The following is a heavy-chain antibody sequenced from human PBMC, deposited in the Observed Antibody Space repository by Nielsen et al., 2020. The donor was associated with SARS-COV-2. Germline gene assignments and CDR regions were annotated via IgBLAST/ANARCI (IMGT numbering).Heavy chain of an antibody. J-gene: IGHJ4*02. V-gene: IGHV3-30*03. CDR2: ISYDGSNK. CDR1: GFTFSSYG. Sequence: GGSLRLSCAASGFTFSSYGMHWVRQAPGKGLEWVAVISYDGSNKYYADSVKGRFTISRDNSKNTLYLQMNSLRAEDTAVYYCAQSSDSSGYHYPFDHWGQGTLVTVSS. D-gene: IGHD3-22*01. CDR3: AQSSDSSGYHYPFDH.